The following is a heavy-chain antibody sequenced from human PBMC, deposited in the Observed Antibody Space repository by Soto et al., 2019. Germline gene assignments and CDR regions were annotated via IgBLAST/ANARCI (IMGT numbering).Heavy chain of an antibody. CDR2: IDPSDSYT. CDR3: ARHDSSGTRAFGI. D-gene: IGHD3-22*01. V-gene: IGHV5-10-1*01. Sequence: PGESLKISCKGSGYSFTSYWISWVRQMPGKGLEWMGRIDPSDSYTNYSPSFQGHVTISADKYISTAYLQWSSLKASDTAMYYCARHDSSGTRAFGIWGQGTMVTVSS. CDR1: GYSFTSYW. J-gene: IGHJ3*02.